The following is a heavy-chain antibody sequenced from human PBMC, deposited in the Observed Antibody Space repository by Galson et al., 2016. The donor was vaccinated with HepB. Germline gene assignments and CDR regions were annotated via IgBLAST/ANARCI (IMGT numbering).Heavy chain of an antibody. CDR1: GGTFSTDG. CDR2: IVPMFGAT. Sequence: SVKVSCKASGGTFSTDGLSWVRQAPGQGLEWMGGIVPMFGATNYAQKFQDRVTITADESTNTAYMELSSLRSEDTAIYYCAREGWAGDCPEWFDPWGQGNLVTVSS. J-gene: IGHJ5*01. CDR3: AREGWAGDCPEWFDP. D-gene: IGHD2-21*02. V-gene: IGHV1-69*13.